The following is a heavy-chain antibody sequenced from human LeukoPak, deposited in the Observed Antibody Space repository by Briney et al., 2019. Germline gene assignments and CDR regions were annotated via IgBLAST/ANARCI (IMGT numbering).Heavy chain of an antibody. CDR2: INPNSGGT. Sequence: ASVKVSCKASGYTSTGYYMHWGRQAPGQGLEWMGWINPNSGGTNYTQKCKGRVTMPRDTSISTAYMELSRLRSDDTAVYYCARVRGQWLADYYYGMDVWGQGTTVTVSS. J-gene: IGHJ6*02. CDR1: GYTSTGYY. V-gene: IGHV1-2*02. CDR3: ARVRGQWLADYYYGMDV. D-gene: IGHD6-19*01.